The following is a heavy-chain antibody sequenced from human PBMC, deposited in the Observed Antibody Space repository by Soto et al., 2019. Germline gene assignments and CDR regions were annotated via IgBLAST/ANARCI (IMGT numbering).Heavy chain of an antibody. CDR3: AKVYYDILTGYYSMISYYFDY. J-gene: IGHJ4*02. V-gene: IGHV3-23*01. D-gene: IGHD3-9*01. CDR1: GFTFSSYA. CDR2: ISGSGGST. Sequence: GGSLRLSCAASGFTFSSYAMSWVRQAPGKGLEWVSAISGSGGSTYYADSVKGRFTISRDNSKNTLYLQMNSLRAEDTAVYYCAKVYYDILTGYYSMISYYFDYWGQGTLVTVS.